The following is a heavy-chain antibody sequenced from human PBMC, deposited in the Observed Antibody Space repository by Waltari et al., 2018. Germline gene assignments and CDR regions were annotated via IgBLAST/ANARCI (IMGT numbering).Heavy chain of an antibody. J-gene: IGHJ5*01. CDR2: IFYRGSP. Sequence: QVLLQESGTGLLKPSQTLSLTCTVSGGSINSADYYWTWIRQLPGKGLEWIGYIFYRGSPYHDPSLKSRATMSVESAKNQFSLGLTSVTAEDAAVYYCAIDRRLGSKPGVRDCFDSWSQGTLVTVSS. V-gene: IGHV4-30-4*08. D-gene: IGHD3-16*01. CDR3: AIDRRLGSKPGVRDCFDS. CDR1: GGSINSADYY.